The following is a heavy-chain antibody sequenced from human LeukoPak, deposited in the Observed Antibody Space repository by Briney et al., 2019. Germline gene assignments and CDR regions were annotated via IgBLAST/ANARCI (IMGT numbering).Heavy chain of an antibody. Sequence: PSGTLSLTCAVSGDSISSSNWWSWVRQSSGKGLEWIGEINHSGSTKYNPSLKSRVTMSVDTSKNQFSLKLSSVTAADTAVYYCARGGEDYGDYFLNLWGRGTLVTVSS. J-gene: IGHJ2*01. CDR3: ARGGEDYGDYFLNL. D-gene: IGHD4-17*01. CDR1: GDSISSSNW. CDR2: INHSGST. V-gene: IGHV4-4*02.